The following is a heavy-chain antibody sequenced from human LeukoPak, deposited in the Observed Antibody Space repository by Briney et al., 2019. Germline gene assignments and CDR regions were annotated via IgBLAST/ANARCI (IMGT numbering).Heavy chain of an antibody. CDR3: ATYDFWSGNPHY. CDR2: ISSSGRTK. V-gene: IGHV3-23*01. J-gene: IGHJ4*02. CDR1: GFTFSSFG. D-gene: IGHD3-3*01. Sequence: GGSLRLSCAASGFTFSSFGMSWVRQAPGKGLEWVSYISSSGRTKYYADSVKGRFTISRDNSKNTLYLQMNSLRAEDTAVYYCATYDFWSGNPHYWGQGTLVTVSS.